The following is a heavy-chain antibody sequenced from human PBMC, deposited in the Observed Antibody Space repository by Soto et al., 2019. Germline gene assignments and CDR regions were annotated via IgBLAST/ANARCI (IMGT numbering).Heavy chain of an antibody. CDR3: ARGLPSSRRAQAYYYYYYMDV. CDR2: INHSGST. CDR1: GGSFSGYY. Sequence: SETLSLTCAVYGGSFSGYYWSWIRQPPGKGLEWIGEINHSGSTNYNPSLKSRVTISVDTSKNQFSLKLSSVTAADTAVYYCARGLPSSRRAQAYYYYYYMDVWGKGTTVTVSS. J-gene: IGHJ6*03. V-gene: IGHV4-34*01. D-gene: IGHD6-13*01.